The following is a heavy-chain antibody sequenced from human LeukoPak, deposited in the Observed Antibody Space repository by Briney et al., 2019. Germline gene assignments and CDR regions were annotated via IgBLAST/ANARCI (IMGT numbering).Heavy chain of an antibody. V-gene: IGHV4-31*03. D-gene: IGHD5-24*01. CDR3: ARSRDGDSGPFDP. J-gene: IGHJ5*02. Sequence: SETLSLTCTVSGGSISSGGYYWSWLRKHPGKGLEWIGYIYYSGSTYYNPSLKSRVTISVDTSKNQFSLKLTSVTAADTAVYYCARSRDGDSGPFDPWGQGTLVTVSS. CDR2: IYYSGST. CDR1: GGSISSGGYY.